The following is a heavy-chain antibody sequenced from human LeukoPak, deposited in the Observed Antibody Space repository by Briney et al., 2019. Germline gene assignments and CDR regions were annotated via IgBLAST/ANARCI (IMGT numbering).Heavy chain of an antibody. V-gene: IGHV1-8*01. J-gene: IGHJ4*02. CDR3: GSPLQRGSWTQRALDY. D-gene: IGHD3-10*01. CDR2: MNPNSGNA. CDR1: GYTFTSYD. Sequence: GASVKVSCKASGYTFTSYDISWVRQATGQGLEWMGWMNPNSGNAGYAQRFQGRVTMTRNNSISTAYMELTSLRSEDTAVYYCGSPLQRGSWTQRALDYWGQGTLVTVSS.